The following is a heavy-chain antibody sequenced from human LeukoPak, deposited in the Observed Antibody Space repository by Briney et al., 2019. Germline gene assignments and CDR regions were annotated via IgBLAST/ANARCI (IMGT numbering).Heavy chain of an antibody. Sequence: PSETLSLTCAVYGGXFSGYYCSWIRQPPGKGLEWIGEINHSGSTNYNPSLKSRVTISVDTSKNQFSLKLSSVTAADTAVYYCARGLYSNFDYWGQGTLVTVSS. V-gene: IGHV4-34*01. J-gene: IGHJ4*02. CDR3: ARGLYSNFDY. CDR1: GGXFSGYY. CDR2: INHSGST. D-gene: IGHD4-11*01.